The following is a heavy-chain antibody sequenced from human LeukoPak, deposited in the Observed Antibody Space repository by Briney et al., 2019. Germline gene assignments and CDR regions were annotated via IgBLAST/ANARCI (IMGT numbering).Heavy chain of an antibody. D-gene: IGHD1-1*01. V-gene: IGHV3-23*01. Sequence: GGSLRLSCAASGFTFSSFAMSWIRQAPGKGLEWVSSVSTSGVGTYYADSVRGRFTISRDNSKNTVFLQMNSLRAEDTAVYYCARDLLAATTTTGRSLDYWGQGTLVTVSS. J-gene: IGHJ4*02. CDR1: GFTFSSFA. CDR3: ARDLLAATTTTGRSLDY. CDR2: VSTSGVGT.